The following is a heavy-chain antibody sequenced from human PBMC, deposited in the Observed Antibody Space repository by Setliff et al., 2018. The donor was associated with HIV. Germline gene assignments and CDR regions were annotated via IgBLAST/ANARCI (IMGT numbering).Heavy chain of an antibody. CDR2: VKIDSDGGTI. CDR3: TTDLGGGYHGWNY. V-gene: IGHV3-15*01. D-gene: IGHD1-26*01. CDR1: GFTFSSYA. J-gene: IGHJ4*02. Sequence: PGGSLRLSCAASGFTFSSYAMSWVRQAPGKGLEWVGRVKIDSDGGTIDYAAPVQGRFVISRDDSKNTLYLQMNSLKTEGTAVYYCTTDLGGGYHGWNYWGQGTLVTVSS.